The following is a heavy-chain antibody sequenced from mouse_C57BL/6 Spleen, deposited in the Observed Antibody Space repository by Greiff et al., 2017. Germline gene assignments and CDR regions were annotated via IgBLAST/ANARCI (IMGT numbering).Heavy chain of an antibody. V-gene: IGHV1-54*01. CDR1: GYAFTNYL. CDR2: INPGSGGT. CDR3: ARRGEGFAY. Sequence: LVESGAELVRPGTSVKVSCKASGYAFTNYLIEWVKQRPGQGLEWIGVINPGSGGTNYNEKFKGKATLTADKSSSTAYMQLSSLTSEDSAVYFCARRGEGFAYWGQGTLVTVSA. J-gene: IGHJ3*01.